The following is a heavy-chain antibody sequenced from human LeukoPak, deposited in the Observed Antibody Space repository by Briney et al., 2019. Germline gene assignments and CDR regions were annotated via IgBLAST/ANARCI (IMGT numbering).Heavy chain of an antibody. Sequence: PSETLSLTCSDSGGSFSTYYWTWIRQPPGKGLEYIGYVYYTGSTNYNPSLQSRVAISIDTSKNQFSLKLRSVTAADTAVYFCARIDGDLLDSWGQGTLVAVSS. D-gene: IGHD4-17*01. CDR3: ARIDGDLLDS. V-gene: IGHV4-59*08. CDR2: VYYTGST. CDR1: GGSFSTYY. J-gene: IGHJ4*02.